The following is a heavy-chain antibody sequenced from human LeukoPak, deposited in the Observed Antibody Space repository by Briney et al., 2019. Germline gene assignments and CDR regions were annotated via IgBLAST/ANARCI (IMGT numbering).Heavy chain of an antibody. CDR2: INTNTGNP. V-gene: IGHV7-4-1*02. Sequence: ASVKVSCKASGYTFTGYYMHWVRQAPGQGLEWMGWINTNTGNPTYAQGFTGRFVFSLDTSVSTAYLQISSLKAEDTAVYYCARDYTVALGTTTYFQHWGQGTLVAVSS. CDR1: GYTFTGYY. J-gene: IGHJ1*01. D-gene: IGHD1-7*01. CDR3: ARDYTVALGTTTYFQH.